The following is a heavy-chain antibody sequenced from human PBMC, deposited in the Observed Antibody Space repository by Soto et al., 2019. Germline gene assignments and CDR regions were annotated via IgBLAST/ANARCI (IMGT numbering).Heavy chain of an antibody. Sequence: QVQLVQSGAEVKKPGSSVKVSCKASGGTFSSYTISWVRQAPGQGLEWMGRIIPILGIANYAQKFQGRVTXTXXKSTSTAYMELSSLRSEDTAVYYCARGRDGYNLDYWGQGTLVTVSS. CDR3: ARGRDGYNLDY. CDR1: GGTFSSYT. CDR2: IIPILGIA. J-gene: IGHJ4*02. D-gene: IGHD5-12*01. V-gene: IGHV1-69*02.